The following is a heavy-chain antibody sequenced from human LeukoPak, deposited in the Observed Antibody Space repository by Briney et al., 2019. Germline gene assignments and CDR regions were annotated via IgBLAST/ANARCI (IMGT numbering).Heavy chain of an antibody. D-gene: IGHD1-26*01. Sequence: ASVKVSCKASGYTFTSYDINWVRQATGQGLEWMEWMNPNSGNTGYAQKFQGRVTMTRNTSISTAYMELSSLRSEDTAVYYCARDEGARASNWFDPWGQGTLVTVSS. CDR3: ARDEGARASNWFDP. V-gene: IGHV1-8*01. J-gene: IGHJ5*02. CDR2: MNPNSGNT. CDR1: GYTFTSYD.